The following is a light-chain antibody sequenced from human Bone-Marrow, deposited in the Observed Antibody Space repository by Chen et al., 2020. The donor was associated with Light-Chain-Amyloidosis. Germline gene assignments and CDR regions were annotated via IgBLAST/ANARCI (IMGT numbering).Light chain of an antibody. J-gene: IGLJ2*01. V-gene: IGLV3-25*03. CDR1: ALPTKY. CDR2: SDT. CDR3: QSADSSGTYAVI. Sequence: SYELTQPPSVSVSPGQTARITCSGDALPTKYAYWYQQKPGRTPVLVIHSDTERPSGISVRFSGSSSGTTATLTIGGVQAADEADYHCQSADSSGTYAVIFGGGTKLTVL.